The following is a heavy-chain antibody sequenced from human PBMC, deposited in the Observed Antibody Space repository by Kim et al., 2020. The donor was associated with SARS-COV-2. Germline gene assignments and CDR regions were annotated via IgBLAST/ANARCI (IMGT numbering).Heavy chain of an antibody. CDR3: AKDPRTSPGWGAFDI. Sequence: DPVKGRFTISRDNSKNTLYLQINSLRAEDTAVYYCAKDPRTSPGWGAFDIWGHGTMVTVSS. J-gene: IGHJ3*02. D-gene: IGHD3-16*01. V-gene: IGHV3-23*01.